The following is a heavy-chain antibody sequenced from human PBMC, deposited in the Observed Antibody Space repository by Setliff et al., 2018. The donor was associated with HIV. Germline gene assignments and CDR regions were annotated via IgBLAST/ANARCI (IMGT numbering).Heavy chain of an antibody. CDR3: ARLRVSSSSQTFDH. D-gene: IGHD6-6*01. CDR2: IYYSGTT. V-gene: IGHV4-59*11. CDR1: GGSISSQY. J-gene: IGHJ4*02. Sequence: SETLSLTCTVSGGSISSQYWSWIRQPQGKGLEWIGYIYYSGTTHYNPSLKSRVGMSVDTSKNQFSLDLTSVTPVDTAVYYCARLRVSSSSQTFDHWGQGILVTVSS.